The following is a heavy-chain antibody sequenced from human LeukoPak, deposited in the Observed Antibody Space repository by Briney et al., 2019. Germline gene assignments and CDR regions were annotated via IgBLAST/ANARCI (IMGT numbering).Heavy chain of an antibody. CDR1: TYLHYRL. V-gene: IGHV3-33*06. Sequence: GGSLPLTFLASVFTYLHYRLHTLCQAPGKGLEWVAVIWYDGSNKYYADSVKGRFTISRDNSQNTLYLHMNSLRAEDTAVYYCAKDCDYWGQGTLVTVSS. CDR2: IWYDGSNK. J-gene: IGHJ4*02. CDR3: AKDCDY.